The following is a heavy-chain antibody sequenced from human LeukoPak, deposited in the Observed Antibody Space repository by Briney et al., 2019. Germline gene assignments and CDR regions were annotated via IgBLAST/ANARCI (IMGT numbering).Heavy chain of an antibody. V-gene: IGHV1-46*01. CDR2: INPSGGST. CDR1: VGTFSSYA. Sequence: GASVKVSCKASVGTFSSYAISWVRQAPGQGLEWMRVINPSGGSTSYAQKFQGRVTMTRDMSTSTDYMELSSLRSEDTAVYYCARDNSVEDTAWWFDPWGQGTLVTVSS. CDR3: ARDNSVEDTAWWFDP. D-gene: IGHD4-23*01. J-gene: IGHJ5*02.